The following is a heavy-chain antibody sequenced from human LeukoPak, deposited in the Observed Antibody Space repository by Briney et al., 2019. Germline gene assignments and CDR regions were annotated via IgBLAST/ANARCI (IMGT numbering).Heavy chain of an antibody. Sequence: PGGSLRLSCAASGFTFSDYYMTWIRQAPGKGLEWVSYISGSGTTIYYADSVKGRYTISRDNAKTPLYLQMNSLRAEDTAIYYCVRRLSYRSSGDYWGQGTLVTVSS. CDR1: GFTFSDYY. CDR2: ISGSGTTI. V-gene: IGHV3-11*01. J-gene: IGHJ4*02. D-gene: IGHD3-10*01. CDR3: VRRLSYRSSGDY.